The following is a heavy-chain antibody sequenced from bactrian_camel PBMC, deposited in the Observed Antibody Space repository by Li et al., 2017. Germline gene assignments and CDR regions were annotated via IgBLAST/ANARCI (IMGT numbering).Heavy chain of an antibody. J-gene: IGHJ4*01. CDR3: ARNVAKLGPCPITNTIPYQY. CDR1: GPIYSNSC. V-gene: IGHV3S54*01. Sequence: HGQLVESGGGSVQAGGSLRLSCAASGPIYSNSCVAWFRQAPGKEREAVAAIYTGAGASPYYTASVKGRFTISSDNAKNTVYLQMNSLRPEDTAMYYCARNVAKLGPCPITNTIPYQYWGQGTQVTVS. CDR2: IYTGAGASP.